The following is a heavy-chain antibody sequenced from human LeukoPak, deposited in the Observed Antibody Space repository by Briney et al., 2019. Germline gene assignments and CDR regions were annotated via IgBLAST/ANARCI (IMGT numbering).Heavy chain of an antibody. J-gene: IGHJ3*02. CDR1: GGSISSYY. V-gene: IGHV4-4*07. CDR2: IYTSGST. D-gene: IGHD3-16*02. CDR3: ARELISSRAAFDT. Sequence: SETLSLTCTVSGGSISSYYWSWIRQPAGKGLEWIGRIYTSGSTNYNPSLKSRVTISVDTSKSQFSLRLTSVTAADTAVYYCARELISSRAAFDTWGQGTVVTVSS.